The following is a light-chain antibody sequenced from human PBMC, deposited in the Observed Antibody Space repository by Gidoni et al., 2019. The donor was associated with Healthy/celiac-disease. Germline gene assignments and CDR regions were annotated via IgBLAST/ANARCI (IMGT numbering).Light chain of an antibody. V-gene: IGKV3-11*01. CDR1: QRVSSD. CDR2: DAS. CDR3: QQRSNWPA. Sequence: DIVLTQSPATLSLSPGERATLSCRARQRVSSDLAWYQQKPGPAPRLIIYDASNRATGIPARFSGSGCGTDFALTISSLGPEDFAVYYCQQRSNWPAFGGGTKVEIK. J-gene: IGKJ4*01.